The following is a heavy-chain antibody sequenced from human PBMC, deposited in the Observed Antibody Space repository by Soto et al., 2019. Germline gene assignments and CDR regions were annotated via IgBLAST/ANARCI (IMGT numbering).Heavy chain of an antibody. CDR2: ITVAGGGT. CDR1: GFAFTRSA. J-gene: IGHJ4*02. Sequence: EVQLLESGGGMVQPGGSLRLSCAASGFAFTRSAMALVRQAPGKGLQWVSAITVAGGGTYYADSVKGRFTISRDNSKNTLYLQMNSLSAGDTALYFGAKWPPSPKMGVTSHWGQGTLVSVSS. V-gene: IGHV3-23*01. D-gene: IGHD1-26*01. CDR3: AKWPPSPKMGVTSH.